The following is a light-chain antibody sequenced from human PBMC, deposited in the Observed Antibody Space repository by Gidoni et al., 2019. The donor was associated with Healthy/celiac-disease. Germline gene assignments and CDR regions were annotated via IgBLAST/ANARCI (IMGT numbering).Light chain of an antibody. CDR3: LLYYVGAQPYVV. CDR2: STS. J-gene: IGLJ2*01. Sequence: QTVVTQEPSLTVSPGGTVTLTCASSTGAVTSGYYPNWFQQKPGQAPRALIYSTSNKPPWTPARFSGSLLGGKAALTLPGVQPEAEAEYYSLLYYVGAQPYVVFGGGTKRTFL. V-gene: IGLV7-43*01. CDR1: TGAVTSGYY.